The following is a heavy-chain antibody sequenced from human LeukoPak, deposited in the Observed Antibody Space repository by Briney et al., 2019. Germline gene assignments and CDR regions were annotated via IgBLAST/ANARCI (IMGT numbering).Heavy chain of an antibody. Sequence: SETLSLTCTVSGGSISSGSYYWSWIRQPAGKGLEWIGRIYTSGSTNYSPSLKSRVTISVDTSKNQFSLKLSSVTAADTAVYYCARDHPDYGDYCFDYWGQGTLVTVSS. J-gene: IGHJ4*02. CDR2: IYTSGST. CDR3: ARDHPDYGDYCFDY. V-gene: IGHV4-61*02. CDR1: GGSISSGSYY. D-gene: IGHD4-17*01.